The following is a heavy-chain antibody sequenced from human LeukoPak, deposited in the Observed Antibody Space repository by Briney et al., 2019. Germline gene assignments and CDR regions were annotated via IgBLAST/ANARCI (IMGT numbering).Heavy chain of an antibody. V-gene: IGHV1-3*01. CDR1: GYTFASYA. CDR3: AREDYGSGSFYFDY. Sequence: ASVKVSCKASGYTFASYAMHWVRQAPGQRLEWMGWINAGNGNTKYSQKFQGRVTITRDTSASTAYMELSSLRSEDTAVYYCAREDYGSGSFYFDYWGQGTLVTVSS. CDR2: INAGNGNT. D-gene: IGHD3-10*01. J-gene: IGHJ4*02.